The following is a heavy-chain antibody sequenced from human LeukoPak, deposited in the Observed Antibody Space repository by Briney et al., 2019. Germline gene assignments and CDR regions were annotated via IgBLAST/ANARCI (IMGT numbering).Heavy chain of an antibody. CDR2: VYYSGST. Sequence: SETLSLTCTVSGGSISSYYWSWIRQPPGKGLEWIGYVYYSGSTNYNPSPKSRVTISVDTSKNQFSLKLSSVTAADTAVYYCARDKRNLEYSSSSGLYYYYMDVWGKGTTVTVPS. CDR1: GGSISSYY. CDR3: ARDKRNLEYSSSSGLYYYYMDV. D-gene: IGHD6-6*01. V-gene: IGHV4-59*01. J-gene: IGHJ6*03.